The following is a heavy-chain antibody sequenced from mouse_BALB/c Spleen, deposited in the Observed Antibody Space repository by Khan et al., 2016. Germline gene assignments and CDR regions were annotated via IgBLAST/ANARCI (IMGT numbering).Heavy chain of an antibody. CDR2: ILPGSGKT. CDR1: GYTFSNYW. V-gene: IGHV1-9*01. J-gene: IGHJ2*01. CDR3: ARGRDGHYDY. D-gene: IGHD2-3*01. Sequence: QVRLQQSGAELMKPGASVRISCKATGYTFSNYWIEWVKQRPGLGLEWIGEILPGSGKTNYIEKFKGKATFTADTSSNTGYMQVSSLTSEDSAVYFCARGRDGHYDYWGQGTALRVSP.